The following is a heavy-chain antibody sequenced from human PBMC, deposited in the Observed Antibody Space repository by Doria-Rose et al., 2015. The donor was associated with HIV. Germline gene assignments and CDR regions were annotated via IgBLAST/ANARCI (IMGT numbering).Heavy chain of an antibody. CDR2: IFSDDER. V-gene: IGHV2-26*01. J-gene: IGHJ4*02. Sequence: QVTLKESGPVLVKPTETLTLTCTVSGVSLSSPGMGVSWIRQPPGQALEWLANIFSDDERSYKTSLKSRLTISMGTSKSQVVLTMTDMDPVDTATYYCARIKSSRWYHKYYFDFWGQGTLVIVSA. CDR3: ARIKSSRWYHKYYFDF. D-gene: IGHD6-13*01. CDR1: GVSLSSPGMG.